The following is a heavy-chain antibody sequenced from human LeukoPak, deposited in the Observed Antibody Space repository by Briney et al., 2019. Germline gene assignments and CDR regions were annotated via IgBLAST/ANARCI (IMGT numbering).Heavy chain of an antibody. J-gene: IGHJ6*02. D-gene: IGHD3-3*01. CDR3: ARNTIFGVVIERVYGYYYYGMDV. CDR1: GFIFSSYS. Sequence: GGSLRLSCAASGFIFSSYSMNWVRQAPGKGLEWVSSISSSSSYIYYGDSEKGRFTISRDNAKNSLYLQMNSLRAEDTAVYYCARNTIFGVVIERVYGYYYYGMDVWGQGTTVTVSS. V-gene: IGHV3-21*01. CDR2: ISSSSSYI.